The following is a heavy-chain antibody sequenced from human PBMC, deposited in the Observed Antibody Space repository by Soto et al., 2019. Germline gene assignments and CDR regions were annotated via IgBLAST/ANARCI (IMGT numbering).Heavy chain of an antibody. CDR2: IKQDGSEK. V-gene: IGHV3-7*03. D-gene: IGHD3-3*01. CDR1: GFTFSSYW. Sequence: GGSLRLSCAASGFTFSSYWMSWVRQAPGKGLEWVANIKQDGSEKYYVDSVKGRFTISRDNAKNSLYLQMNSLRAEDTAVYYCARTGRGPYDFWSGYYYSYWGQGTLVTVSS. CDR3: ARTGRGPYDFWSGYYYSY. J-gene: IGHJ4*02.